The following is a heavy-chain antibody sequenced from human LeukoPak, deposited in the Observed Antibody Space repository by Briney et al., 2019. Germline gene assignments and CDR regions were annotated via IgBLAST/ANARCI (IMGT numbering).Heavy chain of an antibody. CDR3: AKDVGKWESLHFFDY. V-gene: IGHV3-73*01. J-gene: IGHJ4*02. CDR2: IKNKPDNYAT. Sequence: GGSLRLSCAGSGFTFSAFAIHWVRQASGNGLEWVGRIKNKPDNYATAYAASVKGRFTISRDDSKNTAYLQMNSLKTEDTAIYYCAKDVGKWESLHFFDYWGQGTLVTVSS. CDR1: GFTFSAFA. D-gene: IGHD1-26*01.